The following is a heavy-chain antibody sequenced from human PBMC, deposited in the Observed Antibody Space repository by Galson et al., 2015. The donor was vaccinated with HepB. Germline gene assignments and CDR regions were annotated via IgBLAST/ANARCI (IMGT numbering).Heavy chain of an antibody. J-gene: IGHJ5*02. CDR1: GFTFRNYA. D-gene: IGHD1-26*01. Sequence: SLRLSCAASGFTFRNYAMNWVRQAPGKGLEWVAVISYDGSIESYADSVKGRFTISRDNFKNELYLQMSSLRVEDTAVYYCARDAGRSGGGWFDPWGQGTLVIVSS. CDR3: ARDAGRSGGGWFDP. CDR2: ISYDGSIE. V-gene: IGHV3-30*03.